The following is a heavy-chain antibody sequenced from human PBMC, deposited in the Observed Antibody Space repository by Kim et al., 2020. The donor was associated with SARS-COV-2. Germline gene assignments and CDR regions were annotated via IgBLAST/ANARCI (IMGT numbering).Heavy chain of an antibody. CDR1: GFTFSSYA. CDR2: ISYDGSNK. D-gene: IGHD3-22*01. V-gene: IGHV3-30*04. J-gene: IGHJ4*02. CDR3: ARDPVLSYYYDSSGYYHDY. Sequence: GGSLRLSCAASGFTFSSYAMHWVRQAPGKGLEWVAVISYDGSNKYYADSVKGRFTISRDNSKNTLYLQMNSLRAEDTAVYYCARDPVLSYYYDSSGYYHDYWGQGTLVTVSS.